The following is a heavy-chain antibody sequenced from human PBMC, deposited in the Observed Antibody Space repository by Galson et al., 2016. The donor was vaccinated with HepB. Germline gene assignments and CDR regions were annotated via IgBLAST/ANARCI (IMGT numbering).Heavy chain of an antibody. J-gene: IGHJ3*02. V-gene: IGHV1-69*13. CDR3: ASPLSTYYYDSSGYSHAFDI. Sequence: SVKVSCKASGGTFSSYAINWVRQAPGQGLEWMGGIIPIFGTAYYAQKFQGRVTITADEPTSTAYMELSSLRSEDTAVYYCASPLSTYYYDSSGYSHAFDIWGQGTKVTVSS. D-gene: IGHD3-22*01. CDR1: GGTFSSYA. CDR2: IIPIFGTA.